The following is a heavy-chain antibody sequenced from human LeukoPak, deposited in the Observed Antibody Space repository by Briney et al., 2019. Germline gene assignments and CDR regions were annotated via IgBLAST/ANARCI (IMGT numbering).Heavy chain of an antibody. CDR1: GYTFTSYG. V-gene: IGHV1-18*01. D-gene: IGHD3-22*01. CDR2: ISAYNGNT. J-gene: IGHJ4*02. CDR3: TRDKGYYYDSSGYYEN. Sequence: ASVKVSCKASGYTFTSYGISWVRQAPGQGLEWMGWISAYNGNTNYAQKLQGRVTMTTDTSTSTAYMELRSLRSDDTAVYYCTRDKGYYYDSSGYYENWGQGTLVTVSS.